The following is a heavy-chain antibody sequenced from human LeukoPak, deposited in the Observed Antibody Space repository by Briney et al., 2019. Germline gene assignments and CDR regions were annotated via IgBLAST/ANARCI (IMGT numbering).Heavy chain of an antibody. V-gene: IGHV1-18*01. CDR1: GYTFASYG. CDR2: ISAYNGNT. CDR3: ARSTVTSGLVALDI. Sequence: ASVKVSCKASGYTFASYGISWVRQAPGQGLEWMGWISAYNGNTNYAQKLQGRVTMTTDTSTSTAYMELRSLRSDDTAVYYCARSTVTSGLVALDIWGQGTMVTVSS. D-gene: IGHD4-17*01. J-gene: IGHJ3*02.